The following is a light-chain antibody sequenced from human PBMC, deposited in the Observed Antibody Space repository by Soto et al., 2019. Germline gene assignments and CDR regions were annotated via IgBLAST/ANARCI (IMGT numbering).Light chain of an antibody. CDR2: SNN. J-gene: IGLJ2*01. CDR1: SSNIGSNT. V-gene: IGLV1-44*01. Sequence: QSVLTQPPSASGTPGQRVTISCSGSSSNIGSNTVNWYQQVPGTAPKLLIYSNNQRPSGVPDRFSGSKSGSSASLAISGLQSEDEADYYCAGWDDSLNGVVFSGGTKLTVL. CDR3: AGWDDSLNGVV.